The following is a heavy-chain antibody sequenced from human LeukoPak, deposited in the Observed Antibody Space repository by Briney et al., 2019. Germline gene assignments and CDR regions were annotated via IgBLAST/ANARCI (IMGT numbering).Heavy chain of an antibody. CDR3: ARKRVITFGGAYYFDY. Sequence: SETLSLTCTVSGGSIRSSSYSWGWIRQPPGKGLEWIGNIYYSGSTYYNPSLKSRVTISVDTSKNQFSLKLSSVTAADTAVYYCARKRVITFGGAYYFDYWGQGTLVTVSS. V-gene: IGHV4-39*01. J-gene: IGHJ4*02. CDR2: IYYSGST. CDR1: GGSIRSSSYS. D-gene: IGHD3-16*01.